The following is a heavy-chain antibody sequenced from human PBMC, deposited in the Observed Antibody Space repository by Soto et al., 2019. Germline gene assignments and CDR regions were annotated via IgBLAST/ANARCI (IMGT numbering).Heavy chain of an antibody. V-gene: IGHV3-30*18. CDR3: AKEPYGDSINYYFDY. CDR2: ISYDGSNK. Sequence: GALRLSCAASGFTFSSYGMHWVRQAPGKGLEWVAVISYDGSNKYYADSVKGRFTISRDNSKNTLYLQMNSLRAEDTAVYYCAKEPYGDSINYYFDYWGQGTLVTVSS. D-gene: IGHD4-17*01. CDR1: GFTFSSYG. J-gene: IGHJ4*02.